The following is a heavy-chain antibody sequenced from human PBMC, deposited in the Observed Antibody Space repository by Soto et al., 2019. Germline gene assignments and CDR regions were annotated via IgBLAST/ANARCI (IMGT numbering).Heavy chain of an antibody. CDR2: IYSGGST. CDR3: ARDYLAMVRGVIIHWYFDL. V-gene: IGHV3-53*01. CDR1: GFTVGSNY. Sequence: EVQLVESGGGLIQPGGSLRLSCAASGFTVGSNYMSWVRQAPGKGLEWVSVIYSGGSTYYADSVKGRFTISRDNSKNTLYLQMNSLRAEDTAVYYCARDYLAMVRGVIIHWYFDLWGRGTLVTVSS. D-gene: IGHD3-10*01. J-gene: IGHJ2*01.